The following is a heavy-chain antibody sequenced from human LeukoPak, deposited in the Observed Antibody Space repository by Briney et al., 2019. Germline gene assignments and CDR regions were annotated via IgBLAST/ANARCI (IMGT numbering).Heavy chain of an antibody. CDR3: ARDGDYGDYYWFDP. V-gene: IGHV1-2*02. CDR1: GYTFTGYY. D-gene: IGHD4-17*01. CDR2: INPNSGGT. Sequence: ASVKVSCKASGYTFTGYYMHWVRQAPGQGLEWMRWINPNSGGTNYAQKFQGRVTMTRDTSISTAYMELSRLRSDDTAVYYCARDGDYGDYYWFDPWGQGTLVTVSS. J-gene: IGHJ5*02.